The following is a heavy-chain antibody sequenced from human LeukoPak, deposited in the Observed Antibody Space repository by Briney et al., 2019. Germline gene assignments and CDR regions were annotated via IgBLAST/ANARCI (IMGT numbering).Heavy chain of an antibody. J-gene: IGHJ4*02. D-gene: IGHD3-16*01. CDR1: GGSISSYY. CDR3: ARAGVVFSARPYFDF. V-gene: IGHV4-59*01. Sequence: SETLSLTCTVSGGSISSYYWSWVRQPPGKGLEWIGYIYYSGSTNYNPSLKNRGTILVDTYNNQFSLKLSSVTAADTDVYYCARAGVVFSARPYFDFWGQGTLVTVSS. CDR2: IYYSGST.